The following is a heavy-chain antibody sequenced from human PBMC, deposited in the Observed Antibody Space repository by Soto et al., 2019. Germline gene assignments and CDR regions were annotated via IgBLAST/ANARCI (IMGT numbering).Heavy chain of an antibody. V-gene: IGHV1-8*01. CDR1: GYTFTSYN. D-gene: IGHD3-22*01. J-gene: IGHJ4*02. CDR3: ARGRFSTYYYDSIGYSPDCDY. CDR2: MNPNSGNT. Sequence: QVQLVQSGAEVKKPGASVKVSCKASGYTFTSYNINWVRQATGQGLEWMGWMNPNSGNTGYAQKFQGRVTMTRNTSISTAYMELSSLRSEDTAVYYCARGRFSTYYYDSIGYSPDCDYWCQGTLFTVSS.